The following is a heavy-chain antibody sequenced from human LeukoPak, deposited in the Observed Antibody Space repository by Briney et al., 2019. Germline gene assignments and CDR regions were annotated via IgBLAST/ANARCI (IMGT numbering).Heavy chain of an antibody. CDR3: ARDQGGDYYDSSGYSDAFDI. Sequence: GGSLRLSCAASGFTFSSYSMNWVRQAPGKGLEWVSSISSSSSYIYYADSVKGRFTISRDNAKNSLYLRMNSLRAEDTAVYYCARDQGGDYYDSSGYSDAFDIWGQGTMVTVSS. D-gene: IGHD3-22*01. CDR1: GFTFSSYS. V-gene: IGHV3-21*01. J-gene: IGHJ3*02. CDR2: ISSSSSYI.